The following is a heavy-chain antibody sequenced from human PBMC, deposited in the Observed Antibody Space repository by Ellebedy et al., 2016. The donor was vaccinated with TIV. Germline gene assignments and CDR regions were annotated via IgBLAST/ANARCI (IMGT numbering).Heavy chain of an antibody. J-gene: IGHJ4*02. CDR3: ARMAAYSGMEVRDFDY. V-gene: IGHV2-70*11. CDR2: IDWVDDK. D-gene: IGHD1-26*01. Sequence: SGPTLVKPTQTLTLTCTVSGFSLSTSGMCVSWIRQPPGKALEWLARIDWVDDKYYGTSLKTRLTISKDTSKNQVVLTMTNMDPVDTATYYCARMAAYSGMEVRDFDYWGQGTLVTVSS. CDR1: GFSLSTSGMC.